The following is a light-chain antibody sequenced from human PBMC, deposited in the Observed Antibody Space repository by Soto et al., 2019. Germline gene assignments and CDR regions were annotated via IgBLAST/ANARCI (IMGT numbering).Light chain of an antibody. J-gene: IGKJ5*01. V-gene: IGKV3D-15*01. CDR3: QQYNNLPIT. CDR1: QSVSSS. CDR2: GAS. Sequence: LSLYDSQIATPSSWASQSVSSSIGWYQQKFGQPPRLLNYGASTRASGIPARFSGGGSGTEFTLTISSLQSDDSAVYCCQQYNNLPITFGQGTRLEIK.